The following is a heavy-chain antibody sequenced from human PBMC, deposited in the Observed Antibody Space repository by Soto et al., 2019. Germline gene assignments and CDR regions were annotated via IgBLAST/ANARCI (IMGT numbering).Heavy chain of an antibody. CDR3: ARDGYYGSGSYGMDV. CDR1: GYTFNNYG. J-gene: IGHJ6*02. CDR2: ISDYNGNT. V-gene: IGHV1-18*01. D-gene: IGHD3-10*01. Sequence: GASVKVSCKTSGYTFNNYGTSWVRQAPGQGLEWMGWISDYNGNTNYPQKFQGRVTMTTDTSTKTVYMVLTSLRSDDTAVYYCARDGYYGSGSYGMDVWGRGTTVTVSS.